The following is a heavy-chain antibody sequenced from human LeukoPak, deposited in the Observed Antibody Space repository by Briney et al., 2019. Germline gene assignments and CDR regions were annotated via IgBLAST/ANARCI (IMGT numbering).Heavy chain of an antibody. CDR2: IHTSGST. CDR1: GGSFSGYY. Sequence: PSETLSLTCAVYGGSFSGYYWSWIRQPPGKGLEWIGYIHTSGSTNYNPSLKSRVTISVDTSKNQFSLKLSSVTAADTAVYYCARHGTYYDFWSAHYYYYMDVWGKGTTVTVSS. CDR3: ARHGTYYDFWSAHYYYYMDV. D-gene: IGHD3-3*01. J-gene: IGHJ6*03. V-gene: IGHV4-4*09.